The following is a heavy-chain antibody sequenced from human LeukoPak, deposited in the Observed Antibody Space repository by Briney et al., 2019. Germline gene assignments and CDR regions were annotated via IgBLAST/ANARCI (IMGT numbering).Heavy chain of an antibody. Sequence: ASVKVSCMASGYTFTSYGISWVRQAPGQGLEWMGWISAYNGNTNYAQKLQGRVTMTTDTSTSTAYMELRSLRSDDTAVYYCARENSVNYYDSSGYQLDYWGQGTLVTVSS. CDR2: ISAYNGNT. D-gene: IGHD3-22*01. CDR3: ARENSVNYYDSSGYQLDY. V-gene: IGHV1-18*01. J-gene: IGHJ4*02. CDR1: GYTFTSYG.